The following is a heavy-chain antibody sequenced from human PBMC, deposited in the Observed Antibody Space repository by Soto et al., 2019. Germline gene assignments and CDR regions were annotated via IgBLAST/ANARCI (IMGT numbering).Heavy chain of an antibody. CDR3: AGQSRYIVATIEPVYFDY. J-gene: IGHJ4*02. D-gene: IGHD5-12*01. CDR1: GGSISSSSYY. V-gene: IGHV4-39*01. Sequence: SETLSLTCTVSGGSISSSSYYWGWIRQPPGKGLEWIGSIYYSGSTYYNPSLKSRVTISVDTSKNQFSLKLSSVTAADTAVYYCAGQSRYIVATIEPVYFDYWGQGTLVTVSS. CDR2: IYYSGST.